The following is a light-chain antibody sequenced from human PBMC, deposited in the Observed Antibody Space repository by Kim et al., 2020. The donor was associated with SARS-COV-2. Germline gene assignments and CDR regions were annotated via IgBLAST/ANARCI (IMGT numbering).Light chain of an antibody. V-gene: IGKV1-39*01. Sequence: VGDRVTITGRASQSISRYLNWYQQKPGKAPKHMIYATSSLQSGDPSRFSGSGSGTDFTLTISGLQPEDFASYYCQQSYSTPLLTFGGGTRVDI. J-gene: IGKJ4*01. CDR1: QSISRY. CDR2: ATS. CDR3: QQSYSTPLLT.